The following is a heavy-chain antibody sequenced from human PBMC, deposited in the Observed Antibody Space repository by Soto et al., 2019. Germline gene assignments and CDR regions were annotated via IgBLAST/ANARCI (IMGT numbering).Heavy chain of an antibody. CDR2: INPNSGAT. CDR1: GDTFTAYF. V-gene: IGHV1-2*02. J-gene: IGHJ6*02. Sequence: ASVKVSCKAPGDTFTAYFILWVRQAPGQGLEWMGWINPNSGATHYAQKFQGRVTMTSDTSISSAYMELTGLTSDDTAVYYCATDTRYRSRWTYYTDYGLDVWGQRTTVTVSS. CDR3: ATDTRYRSRWTYYTDYGLDV. D-gene: IGHD6-13*01.